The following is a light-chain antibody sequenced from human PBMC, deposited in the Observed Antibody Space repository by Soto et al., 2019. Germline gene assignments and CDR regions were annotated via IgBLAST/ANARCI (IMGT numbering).Light chain of an antibody. Sequence: QSVLTQPPSVSGAPGQRVTISCTGSSSNIGAGYDVHWYQQLPGTAPKLLIYANSDRPSGVPDRFSGSKSGTSASLAITGLQAEDGADYFCCSYTVGDKVIFGGGTKLTVL. V-gene: IGLV1-40*01. CDR3: CSYTVGDKVI. CDR1: SSNIGAGYD. CDR2: ANS. J-gene: IGLJ2*01.